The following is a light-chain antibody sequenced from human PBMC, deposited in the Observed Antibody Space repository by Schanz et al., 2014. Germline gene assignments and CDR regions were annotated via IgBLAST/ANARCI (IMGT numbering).Light chain of an antibody. V-gene: IGKV3-20*01. CDR2: GVH. CDR1: QSVSTN. Sequence: TQSPDTLSVSPGERVTLSCRASQSVSTNLAWYQQKPGQAPRLLMSGVHDRASGIPDRFSGSGSETDFPLTISRLEPEDFAVYYCQHYSLSPLFGQGTKVDI. CDR3: QHYSLSPL. J-gene: IGKJ1*01.